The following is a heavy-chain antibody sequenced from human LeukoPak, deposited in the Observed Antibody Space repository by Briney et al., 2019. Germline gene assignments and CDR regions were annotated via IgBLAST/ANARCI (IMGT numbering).Heavy chain of an antibody. V-gene: IGHV7-4-1*02. CDR2: INTNTGNP. CDR3: ARDEAYGSGSYYPYLPHFDY. J-gene: IGHJ4*02. CDR1: GYTFTDYY. D-gene: IGHD3-10*01. Sequence: ASVKVSCKASGYTFTDYYMNWVRQAPGQGLEWMGWINTNTGNPTYAQGFTGRFVFSLDTSVSTAYLQISSLKAEDTAVYYCARDEAYGSGSYYPYLPHFDYWGQGTLVTVSS.